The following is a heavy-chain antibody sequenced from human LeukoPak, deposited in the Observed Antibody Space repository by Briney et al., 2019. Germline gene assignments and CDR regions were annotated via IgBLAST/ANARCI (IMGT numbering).Heavy chain of an antibody. J-gene: IGHJ4*02. CDR2: ISGGGENT. CDR3: ARRIAARPWSPPFDY. CDR1: GSTFRSYS. Sequence: GGSLRLSCVASGSTFRSYSMTWVRQSPGKGLEWVSAISGGGENTYYADSVRGRFTTSRENSKNTLYLQMHSLRAEDTAVYYCARRIAARPWSPPFDYWGQGTLVTVSS. V-gene: IGHV3-23*01. D-gene: IGHD6-6*01.